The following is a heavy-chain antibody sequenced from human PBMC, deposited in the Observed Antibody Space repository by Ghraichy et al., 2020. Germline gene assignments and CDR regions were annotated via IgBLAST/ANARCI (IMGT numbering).Heavy chain of an antibody. CDR2: ISANNGST. Sequence: ASVKVSCQASGYSFTTYDINWVRQAPGQGLEWMGWISANNGSTTYAQTLQGRVTMTRDSSTSTAYMELRSLRFDDTAVYYCARVDGNYDDWLDPWGQGTLVTVSS. D-gene: IGHD5-12*01. CDR3: ARVDGNYDDWLDP. CDR1: GYSFTTYD. J-gene: IGHJ5*02. V-gene: IGHV1-18*04.